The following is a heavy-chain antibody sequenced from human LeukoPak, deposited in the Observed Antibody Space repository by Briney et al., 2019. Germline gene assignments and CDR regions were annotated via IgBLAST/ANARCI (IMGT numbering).Heavy chain of an antibody. V-gene: IGHV3-30*04. CDR3: AKDLVGAAAGAFDI. Sequence: GGSLRLSCAASGFTFSSYAMHWVRQAPGKGLEWVAVISYDGSNKYYADSVKGRFTISRDNSKNTVYLQMNSLRVEDTAVYYCAKDLVGAAAGAFDIWGQGTMVTVSS. J-gene: IGHJ3*02. CDR1: GFTFSSYA. CDR2: ISYDGSNK. D-gene: IGHD6-13*01.